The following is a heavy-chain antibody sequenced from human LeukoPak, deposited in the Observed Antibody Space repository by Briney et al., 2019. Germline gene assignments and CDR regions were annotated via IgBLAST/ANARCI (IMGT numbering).Heavy chain of an antibody. D-gene: IGHD2-2*02. CDR3: ARGGQEYCSSTSCYRGRLDY. J-gene: IGHJ4*02. Sequence: GASVKVSCKASGYTFTSYVMHWVRQAPGQRLEWMGWINAGNGNTKYSQKFQGRVTITRDTSASTAYMELSSLRSEDTAVYYCARGGQEYCSSTSCYRGRLDYWGQGTLVTVSS. CDR1: GYTFTSYV. V-gene: IGHV1-3*01. CDR2: INAGNGNT.